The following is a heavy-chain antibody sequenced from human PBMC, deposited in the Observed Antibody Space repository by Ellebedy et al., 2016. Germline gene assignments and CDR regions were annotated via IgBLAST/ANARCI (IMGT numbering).Heavy chain of an antibody. CDR2: ISASGGNI. V-gene: IGHV3-48*01. Sequence: GGSLRLSXASSGFTFSSDNMNWVRQAPGRGLEWVAYISASGGNIFYADSVRGRFTISRDNVKNSLFLQMNGLRAEDSALYYCARDRFGGNKGNAFDYWGQGSLVTVSS. D-gene: IGHD3-10*01. CDR1: GFTFSSDN. J-gene: IGHJ4*02. CDR3: ARDRFGGNKGNAFDY.